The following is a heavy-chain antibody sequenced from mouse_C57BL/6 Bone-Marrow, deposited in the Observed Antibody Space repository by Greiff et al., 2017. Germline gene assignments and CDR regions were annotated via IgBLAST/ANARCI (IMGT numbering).Heavy chain of an antibody. CDR2: ISGGGGNT. V-gene: IGHV5-9*01. J-gene: IGHJ1*03. CDR3: ARPPDGYYRYFDV. Sequence: EVQRVESGGGLVKPGGSLKLSCAASGFTFSSYTMSWVRQTPEKRLEWVATISGGGGNTYYPDSVKGRFTISRDNAKNTLYLQMSSLRSEDTALYYCARPPDGYYRYFDVWGTGTTVTVSS. D-gene: IGHD2-3*01. CDR1: GFTFSSYT.